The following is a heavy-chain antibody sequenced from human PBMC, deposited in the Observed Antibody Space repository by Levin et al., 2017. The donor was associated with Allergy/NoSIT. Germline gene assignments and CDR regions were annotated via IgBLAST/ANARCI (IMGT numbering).Heavy chain of an antibody. J-gene: IGHJ4*02. CDR3: TRGFVAD. CDR1: GFSFGDFV. Sequence: PGGSLRLSCTTSGFSFGDFVISWVRQAPGKGLQWVGFIRTKADGGTTEYAASVQGRFRISRDDSRSIAYLQMSSLKIDDTAVYYCTRGFVADWGPGTLVTVSS. V-gene: IGHV3-49*04. CDR2: IRTKADGGTT. D-gene: IGHD6-6*01.